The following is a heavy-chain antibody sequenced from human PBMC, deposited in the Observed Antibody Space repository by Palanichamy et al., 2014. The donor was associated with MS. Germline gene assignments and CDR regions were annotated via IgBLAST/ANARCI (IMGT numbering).Heavy chain of an antibody. V-gene: IGHV3-74*01. CDR2: INSDGSST. CDR3: ARGHSSGNKFDTFDL. Sequence: VEVRGRALVQPGGSRRDSPVQPLDSPSVTTGCTGSAKLQGRGLVWVSHINSDGSSTTYADSVKGRFTISRDNAKNTLYLQMNSLRAEDTAIYHCARGHSSGNKFDTFDLWGQGTVVTTSS. J-gene: IGHJ3*01. CDR1: DSPSVTTG. D-gene: IGHD3-22*01.